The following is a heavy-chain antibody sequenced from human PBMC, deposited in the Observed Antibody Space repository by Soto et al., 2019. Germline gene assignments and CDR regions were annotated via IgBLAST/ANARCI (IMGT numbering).Heavy chain of an antibody. CDR3: ARHWTTVTTFWFDP. CDR1: GGSISSSSYY. D-gene: IGHD4-4*01. J-gene: IGHJ5*02. CDR2: IYYSGST. V-gene: IGHV4-39*01. Sequence: QLQLQESGPGLVKPSETLSLTCTVSGGSISSSSYYWGWVRQPPGKGLEWIGSIYYSGSTYYNPSLKSRVTISVDTSKNQFSLKLSSVTAADTAVYYCARHWTTVTTFWFDPWGQGTLVTVSS.